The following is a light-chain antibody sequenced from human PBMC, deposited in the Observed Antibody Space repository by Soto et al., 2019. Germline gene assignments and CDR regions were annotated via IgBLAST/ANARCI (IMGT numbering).Light chain of an antibody. J-gene: IGKJ5*01. CDR2: DAS. Sequence: EIVLTHSPATLPLSPGERATLSCRASQSVSSYLAWYQQKPGHAPRLLIYDASNRATGIPARFSGSGSGTEFTLTISSLQSEDFAVYYCQQYDNWPPITFGQGTRLEIK. CDR3: QQYDNWPPIT. V-gene: IGKV3D-15*01. CDR1: QSVSSY.